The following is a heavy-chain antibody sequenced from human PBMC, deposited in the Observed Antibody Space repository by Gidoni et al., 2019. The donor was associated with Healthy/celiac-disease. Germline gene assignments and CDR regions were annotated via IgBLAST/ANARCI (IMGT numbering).Heavy chain of an antibody. V-gene: IGHV4-39*01. CDR1: GGSISSSSYY. Sequence: QLQLQESGPGLVKPSETLSLTGTVSGGSISSSSYYWGWIRQPPGKGLEWIGSIYYGGSTYYTPSLKSRVTISVDTSKSQFSLKLGSVTAADTAVYYCARQEDGYNSAAYWGQGTLVTVSS. J-gene: IGHJ4*02. CDR2: IYYGGST. D-gene: IGHD1-1*01. CDR3: ARQEDGYNSAAY.